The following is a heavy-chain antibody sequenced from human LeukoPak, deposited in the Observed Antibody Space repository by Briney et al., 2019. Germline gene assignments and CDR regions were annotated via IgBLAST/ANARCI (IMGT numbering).Heavy chain of an antibody. CDR2: VSYDGSNK. J-gene: IGHJ4*02. D-gene: IGHD2-15*01. CDR3: ARDRGGPPDY. Sequence: GSLSLSCAASGFTFSNYTMHWVRQAPGKGLEWVAVVSYDGSNKYYADSVKGRFTIPRDNSKNTLYLQMNSLRAEDTAVHYCARDRGGPPDYWGQGTLVAVSS. CDR1: GFTFSNYT. V-gene: IGHV3-30-3*01.